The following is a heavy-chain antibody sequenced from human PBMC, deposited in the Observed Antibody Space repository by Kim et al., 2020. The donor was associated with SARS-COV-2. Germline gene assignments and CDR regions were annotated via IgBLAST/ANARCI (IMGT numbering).Heavy chain of an antibody. CDR3: ARRSSSWYLFDY. J-gene: IGHJ4*02. V-gene: IGHV5-51*01. Sequence: RYSPSVQGQVTISVDKSISTAYLQWSSLKASDTAMYYCARRSSSWYLFDYWGQGTLVTVSS. D-gene: IGHD6-13*01.